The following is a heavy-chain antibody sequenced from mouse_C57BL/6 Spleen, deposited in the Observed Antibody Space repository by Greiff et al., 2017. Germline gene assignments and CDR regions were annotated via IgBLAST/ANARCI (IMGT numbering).Heavy chain of an antibody. CDR3: ALREGYFDG. V-gene: IGHV1-81*01. J-gene: IGHJ1*03. Sequence: QVHVKQSGAELARPGASVKLSCKASGYTFTSYGISWVKQRTGQGLEWIGEIYPRSGNTYYNEKFKGKATLTADKSSSTAYMELRSLTSEDSAVYFCALREGYFDGWGTGTTVTVAS. CDR1: GYTFTSYG. CDR2: IYPRSGNT. D-gene: IGHD1-1*01.